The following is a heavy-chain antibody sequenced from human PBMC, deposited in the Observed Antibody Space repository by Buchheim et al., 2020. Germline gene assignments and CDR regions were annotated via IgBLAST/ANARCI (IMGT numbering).Heavy chain of an antibody. D-gene: IGHD4-23*01. J-gene: IGHJ6*02. CDR3: ARDTPTVVYYYYGMDV. Sequence: QMQLVQSGAEVKKPGASVKVSCKASGYTFTSHYMHWVRQAPGQGLEWMGIINPSGGSTSYAQKFQGRVTMTRDTSTSTVYMELSSLRSEDTAVYYCARDTPTVVYYYYGMDVWGQGTT. CDR1: GYTFTSHY. V-gene: IGHV1-46*01. CDR2: INPSGGST.